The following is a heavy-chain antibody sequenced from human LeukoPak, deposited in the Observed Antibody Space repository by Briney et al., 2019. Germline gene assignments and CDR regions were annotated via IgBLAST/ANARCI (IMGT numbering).Heavy chain of an antibody. D-gene: IGHD6-13*01. V-gene: IGHV4-4*07. J-gene: IGHJ4*02. CDR3: ARSAFLVTAPGLYYFDY. CDR1: GGSISSYY. CDR2: IYNSGST. Sequence: SETLSFTCTVSGGSISSYYWSWIRQPAGKGLEWIGHIYNSGSTNYNPSLKGRVTMSVATSKNQFSLHLSSVTAADTAVYYCARSAFLVTAPGLYYFDYWGQESL.